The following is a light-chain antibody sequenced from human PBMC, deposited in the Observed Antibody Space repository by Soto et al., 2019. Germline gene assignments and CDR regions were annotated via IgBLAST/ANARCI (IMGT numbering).Light chain of an antibody. CDR3: QQRSNWPIT. Sequence: VHMTHTPSSLSASVWYRVILTFLASQSIGNWLAWYQQKPGKAPKLLIYKASSLESGVPTRFSGSGSGTDFTLTISSLEPEDFAVYYCQQRSNWPITFGQGTRLEIK. V-gene: IGKV1-5*03. J-gene: IGKJ5*01. CDR1: QSIGNW. CDR2: KAS.